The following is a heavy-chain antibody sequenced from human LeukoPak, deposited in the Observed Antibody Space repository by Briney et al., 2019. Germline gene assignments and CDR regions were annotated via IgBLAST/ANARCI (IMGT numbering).Heavy chain of an antibody. CDR1: GYTFTSYG. CDR3: ARDLSTIFGVVIYLDY. V-gene: IGHV1-18*01. Sequence: GASVKVSCKASGYTFTSYGISWLRQAPGQGLEWLGWISAYNGNTNYAQKLQGRVTMTTDTSTSTAYMELRSLRSDDTAVYYCARDLSTIFGVVIYLDYWGQGTLVTVSS. J-gene: IGHJ4*02. D-gene: IGHD3-3*01. CDR2: ISAYNGNT.